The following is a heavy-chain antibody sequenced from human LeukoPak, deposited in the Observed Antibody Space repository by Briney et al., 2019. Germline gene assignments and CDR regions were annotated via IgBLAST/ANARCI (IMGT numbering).Heavy chain of an antibody. D-gene: IGHD5-18*01. J-gene: IGHJ4*02. Sequence: GGSLRLSCAASGFTFSSYWMSWVRQAPGKGLEWVANIKKDGSENYYVDSVKGRFTISRDNAKKSLYLQMKSLRAEDTAVYYCARHLSGVTGYSYGRGIDYWSQGTLVTVSS. CDR2: IKKDGSEN. V-gene: IGHV3-7*01. CDR3: ARHLSGVTGYSYGRGIDY. CDR1: GFTFSSYW.